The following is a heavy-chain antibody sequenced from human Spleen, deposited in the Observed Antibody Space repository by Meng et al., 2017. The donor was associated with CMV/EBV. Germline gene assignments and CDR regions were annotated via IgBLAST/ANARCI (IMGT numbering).Heavy chain of an antibody. Sequence: GGSLRLSCAASGFTVSSNYMNWVRQAPGKGLEWVSVIYSGGRTYYADSVKGRFTISRDNSKNTLYLQMNSLRVEDTAVYYCARGRGSGSYFYYYYGMDVWGQGTTVTVSS. D-gene: IGHD3-10*01. J-gene: IGHJ6*02. CDR3: ARGRGSGSYFYYYYGMDV. CDR1: GFTVSSNY. CDR2: IYSGGRT. V-gene: IGHV3-53*01.